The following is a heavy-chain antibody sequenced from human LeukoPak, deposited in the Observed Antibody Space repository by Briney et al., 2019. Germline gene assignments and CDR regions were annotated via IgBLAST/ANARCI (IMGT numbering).Heavy chain of an antibody. CDR3: ARLLDNDISGDPDTFDV. Sequence: SETLSLTCTVSGGSLSGHYCSWIRQPPGEKLEWIGYVSYNGRTKYNPSLHSRVTISIDTSKSQFSLKLTSVTSADTAVYSCARLLDNDISGDPDTFDVWGQRTTVIVSS. CDR1: GGSLSGHY. J-gene: IGHJ3*01. CDR2: VSYNGRT. V-gene: IGHV4-59*11. D-gene: IGHD3-22*01.